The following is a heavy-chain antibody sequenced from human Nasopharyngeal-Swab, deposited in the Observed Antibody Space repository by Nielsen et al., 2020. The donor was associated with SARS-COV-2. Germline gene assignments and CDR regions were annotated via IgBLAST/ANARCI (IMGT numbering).Heavy chain of an antibody. Sequence: SETLSLTCAVYGESFSGYYWSWIRQPPGKGLEWIGEINHSGSTNYNPSLKSRVTISVDTSKNQFSLKLSSVTAADTAVYYCARGSTVTTFYYYYYGMDVWGQGTTVTVSS. CDR3: ARGSTVTTFYYYYYGMDV. J-gene: IGHJ6*02. V-gene: IGHV4-34*01. CDR2: INHSGST. D-gene: IGHD4-17*01. CDR1: GESFSGYY.